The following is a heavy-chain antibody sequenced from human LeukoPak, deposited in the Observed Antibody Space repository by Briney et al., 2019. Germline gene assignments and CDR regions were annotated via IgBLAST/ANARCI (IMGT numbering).Heavy chain of an antibody. J-gene: IGHJ6*02. D-gene: IGHD6-19*01. CDR3: ARDHRAVAGTLAYYYGMDV. Sequence: SETLSLTCTVSGGSISSSSYYWDWIRQPPGKGLEWIGSIYYSGSTYYNPSLKSRVTISVDTSKNQFSLKLSSVTAADTAVYYCARDHRAVAGTLAYYYGMDVWGQGTTVTVSS. CDR1: GGSISSSSYY. CDR2: IYYSGST. V-gene: IGHV4-39*07.